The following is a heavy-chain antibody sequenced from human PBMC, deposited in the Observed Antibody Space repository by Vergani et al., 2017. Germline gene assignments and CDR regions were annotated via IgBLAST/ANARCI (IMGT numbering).Heavy chain of an antibody. CDR3: ARLSSLSVLRFLEWPRIDY. CDR2: IYTSGST. Sequence: QVQLQESGPGLVKPSETLSLTCTVSGGSISSYYWSWIRQPAGKGLEWIGRIYTSGSTNYNPSLKSRVTMSVDTSKNQFSLKLSSVTAADTAVYYCARLSSLSVLRFLEWPRIDYWGQGTLVTVSS. D-gene: IGHD3-3*01. J-gene: IGHJ4*02. CDR1: GGSISSYY. V-gene: IGHV4-4*07.